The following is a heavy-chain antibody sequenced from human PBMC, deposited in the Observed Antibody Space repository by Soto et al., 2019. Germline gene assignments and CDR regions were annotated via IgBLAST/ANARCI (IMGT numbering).Heavy chain of an antibody. CDR2: ISAYNGNT. V-gene: IGHV1-18*01. J-gene: IGHJ2*01. CDR3: ARDTPYGDYQTTYLYLDL. CDR1: GYTFTSYG. D-gene: IGHD4-17*01. Sequence: QVQLVQSGAEVKKPGASVKVSCKASGYTFTSYGISWVRQAPGQGLEWMGWISAYNGNTNYAQKLQGRVTMTTDTYTSTAYMELRSLRSDDTAVYYCARDTPYGDYQTTYLYLDLWGRGTLVTVSS.